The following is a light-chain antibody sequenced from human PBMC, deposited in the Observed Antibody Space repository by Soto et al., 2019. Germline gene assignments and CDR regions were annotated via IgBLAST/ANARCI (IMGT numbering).Light chain of an antibody. V-gene: IGKV3-15*01. Sequence: EIVMTQSPATLSVSPWERATLSCRAGQGVTTNFAWYQQKSGQSPRLLIYDVSIRATGVPARFSGTGSETDFTLTISGLQSEDSAVYFCQQYNNWPFSFGQGTRLE. CDR3: QQYNNWPFS. J-gene: IGKJ5*01. CDR2: DVS. CDR1: QGVTTN.